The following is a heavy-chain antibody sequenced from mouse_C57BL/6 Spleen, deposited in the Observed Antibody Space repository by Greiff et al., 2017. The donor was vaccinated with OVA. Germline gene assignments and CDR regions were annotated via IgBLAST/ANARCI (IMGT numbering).Heavy chain of an antibody. CDR2: INPNNGGT. CDR3: ARVYYDYDGVFDY. D-gene: IGHD2-4*01. V-gene: IGHV1-26*01. Sequence: EVQLQQSGPELVKPGASVKISCKASGYTFTDYYMNWVKQSHGKSLEWIGDINPNNGGTSYNQKFKGKATLTVDKSSSTAYMELRSLTSEDSAVYYCARVYYDYDGVFDYWGKGTTLTVSS. J-gene: IGHJ2*01. CDR1: GYTFTDYY.